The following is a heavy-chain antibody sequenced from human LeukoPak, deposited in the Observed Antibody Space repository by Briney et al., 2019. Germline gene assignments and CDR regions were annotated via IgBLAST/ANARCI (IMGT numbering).Heavy chain of an antibody. CDR3: ARGRTTFDY. CDR2: MSHSGST. J-gene: IGHJ4*02. V-gene: IGHV4-59*01. D-gene: IGHD1-14*01. Sequence: PSETLSLTCVVCRGYISSYYWSWIRQPPGKGLEWIGYMSHSGSTNYSPSLKSRVTISLDPSKNQFSLKLTSVTAADTAVYYCARGRTTFDYWGQGTLSPSPQ. CDR1: RGYISSYY.